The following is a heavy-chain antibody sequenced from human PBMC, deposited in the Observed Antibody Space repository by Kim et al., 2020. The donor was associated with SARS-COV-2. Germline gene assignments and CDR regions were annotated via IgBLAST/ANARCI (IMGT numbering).Heavy chain of an antibody. CDR3: AREPVTTHYYYYGMDV. D-gene: IGHD4-17*01. Sequence: ASVKVSCKASGYTFTSYDINWVRQATGQGLEWMGWMNPNSGNTGYAQKFQGRVAMTRNTSISTAYMELSSLRSEDTAVYYCAREPVTTHYYYYGMDVWGQGTTVTVSS. CDR1: GYTFTSYD. V-gene: IGHV1-8*01. J-gene: IGHJ6*02. CDR2: MNPNSGNT.